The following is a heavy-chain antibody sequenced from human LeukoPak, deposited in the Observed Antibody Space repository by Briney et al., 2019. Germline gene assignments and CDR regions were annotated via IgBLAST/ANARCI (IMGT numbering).Heavy chain of an antibody. D-gene: IGHD2-15*01. V-gene: IGHV4-31*03. CDR3: ARDSQCSGGSCYHYFDY. J-gene: IGHJ4*02. Sequence: PSQTLSLTCTVSGGSISSGGSYWSWIRQHPGKGLEWIGHIYYTGSTYYNPSLKSRVTISVDTSKNQFSLKLNSVTAADTAAYYCARDSQCSGGSCYHYFDYWGQGTLVTVSS. CDR2: IYYTGST. CDR1: GGSISSGGSY.